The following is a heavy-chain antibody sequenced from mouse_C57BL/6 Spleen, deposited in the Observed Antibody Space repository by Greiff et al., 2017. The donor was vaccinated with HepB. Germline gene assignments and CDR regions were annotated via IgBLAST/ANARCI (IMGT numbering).Heavy chain of an antibody. D-gene: IGHD2-4*01. CDR3: ARPYYDYDGVYYAMDY. Sequence: QVQLQQSGTELVKPGASVKLSCKASGYTFTSYWMHWVKQRPGQGLEWIGNINPSNGGTNYNEKFKSKATLTVDKSSSTAYMQLSSLTSEDSAVYYCARPYYDYDGVYYAMDYWGQGTSVTVSS. CDR1: GYTFTSYW. CDR2: INPSNGGT. J-gene: IGHJ4*01. V-gene: IGHV1-53*01.